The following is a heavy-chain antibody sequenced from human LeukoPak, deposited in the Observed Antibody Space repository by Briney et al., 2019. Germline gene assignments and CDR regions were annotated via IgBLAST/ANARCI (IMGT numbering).Heavy chain of an antibody. CDR1: GGSISRSDYY. D-gene: IGHD6-19*01. CDR2: IYYSGIT. V-gene: IGHV4-30-4*01. CDR3: ARGVSGWGDFYY. Sequence: SQTLSLTCSVSGGSISRSDYYWSWIRQPPGKGLEWIGYIYYSGITYYNPSLKSRVTISVDTSKNQFSLKLSSVTAADTAVYYCARGVSGWGDFYYWGQGILVTVSS. J-gene: IGHJ4*02.